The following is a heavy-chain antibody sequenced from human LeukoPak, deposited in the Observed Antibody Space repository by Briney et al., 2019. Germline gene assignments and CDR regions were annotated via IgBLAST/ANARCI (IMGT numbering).Heavy chain of an antibody. V-gene: IGHV3-23*01. CDR2: ISGSGGST. D-gene: IGHD3-10*01. Sequence: PGGSLRLSCAASGFTFSSYEMNWVRQAPGKGLEWVSAISGSGGSTYYADSVKGRFTISRDNSKKTMYLQMNSLRAEDTAVYYCARPHRDLYGSGSYPWFDPWGQGTLVTVSS. CDR3: ARPHRDLYGSGSYPWFDP. J-gene: IGHJ5*02. CDR1: GFTFSSYE.